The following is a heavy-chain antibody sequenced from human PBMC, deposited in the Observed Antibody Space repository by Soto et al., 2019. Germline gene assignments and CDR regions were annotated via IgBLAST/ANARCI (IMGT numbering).Heavy chain of an antibody. CDR1: GGSISSGGYS. CDR2: MYNSGST. J-gene: IGHJ4*02. CDR3: ARARPPNPYYFDY. Sequence: SETLSLTCTVSGGSISSGGYSWSWIRQHPGKGLEWIGYMYNSGSTYYNPSLNSRVSISVDTSKNQFSLKLSSVTAADTAVYYCARARPPNPYYFDYWGQGTLVTVSS. V-gene: IGHV4-31*03.